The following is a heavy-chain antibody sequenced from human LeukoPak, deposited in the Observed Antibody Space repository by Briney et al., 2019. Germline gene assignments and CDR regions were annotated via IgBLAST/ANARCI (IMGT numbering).Heavy chain of an antibody. V-gene: IGHV1-2*02. CDR2: INPNSGGT. Sequence: GASVKVSCKASGYTFTGYYMHWVRQAPGQGLEWMGWINPNSGGTNYAQKFQGRVTMTRDMSTSTVYMELSSLRSEDTAVYYCARGQGGYLEVYFDYWGQGTLVTVSS. J-gene: IGHJ4*02. CDR3: ARGQGGYLEVYFDY. D-gene: IGHD5-12*01. CDR1: GYTFTGYY.